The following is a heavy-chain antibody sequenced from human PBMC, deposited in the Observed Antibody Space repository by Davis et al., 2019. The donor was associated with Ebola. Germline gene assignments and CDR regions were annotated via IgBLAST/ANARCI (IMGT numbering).Heavy chain of an antibody. D-gene: IGHD3-3*01. CDR1: GFTSSSYG. CDR2: IWYDGSNN. V-gene: IGHV3-30*02. CDR3: AKEPRALDYDDLIYYYYGMDV. J-gene: IGHJ6*02. Sequence: PGGSLRLSCAASGFTSSSYGMHWVRQAPGKGLEWVAVIWYDGSNNYYADSVKGRFTISRDNSKNTLYLQMNSLRAEDTAVYYCAKEPRALDYDDLIYYYYGMDVWGQGTTVPSP.